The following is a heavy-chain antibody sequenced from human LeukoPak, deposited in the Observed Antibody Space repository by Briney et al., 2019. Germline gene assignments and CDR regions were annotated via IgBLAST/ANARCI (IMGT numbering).Heavy chain of an antibody. CDR2: ISSNGGTT. J-gene: IGHJ4*02. D-gene: IGHD2-15*01. Sequence: GGSLRLSCAASGFTFSTYAMHWVRQAPGKGLEYVSGISSNGGTTYYANSVKGRFTISRDNSKSTLYLQMGSLRTEDMAVYYCARASYCSGGSCYSANWGQGTLVTVSS. CDR3: ARASYCSGGSCYSAN. V-gene: IGHV3-64*01. CDR1: GFTFSTYA.